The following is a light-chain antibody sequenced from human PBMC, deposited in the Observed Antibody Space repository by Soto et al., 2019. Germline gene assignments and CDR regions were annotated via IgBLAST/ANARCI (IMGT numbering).Light chain of an antibody. CDR3: QQRSNWPRT. Sequence: EIVLTHSPPTLSLSPGERATLSCSGSQSVSSYLAWDQQIHGKAPRLLIYDASNRAPGIPARFSGSGSGTDFTLPISSLAPEAFAAYSCQQRSNWPRTFGQGI. CDR2: DAS. J-gene: IGKJ1*01. V-gene: IGKV3-11*01. CDR1: QSVSSY.